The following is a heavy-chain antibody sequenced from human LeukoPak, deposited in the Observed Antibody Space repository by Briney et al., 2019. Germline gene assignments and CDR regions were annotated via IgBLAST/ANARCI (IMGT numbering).Heavy chain of an antibody. V-gene: IGHV4-34*01. CDR3: ARGLATTPRAFDY. J-gene: IGHJ4*02. Sequence: SETLSLTCAVSGGSFSGYYWSWIRQPPGKGLEWIGEINHSGSTNYSPSLKSRGTISEDTSKNQFSLKLSSVTAADTAVYYCARGLATTPRAFDYWGQGTPVTVSS. D-gene: IGHD5-24*01. CDR2: INHSGST. CDR1: GGSFSGYY.